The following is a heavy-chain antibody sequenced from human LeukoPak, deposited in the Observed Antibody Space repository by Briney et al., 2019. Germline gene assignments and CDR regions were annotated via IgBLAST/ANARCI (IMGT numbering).Heavy chain of an antibody. CDR3: ASGYCSSTSCQTVYYYYYYMDV. CDR2: INPNSGGT. D-gene: IGHD2-2*01. CDR1: GYTFTGYY. V-gene: IGHV1-2*02. J-gene: IGHJ6*03. Sequence: ASVKVSCKASGYTFTGYYMHWVRQAPGQRLEWMGWINPNSGGTNYAQKFQGGVTMTRDTSISTAYMELSRLRSDDTAVYYCASGYCSSTSCQTVYYYYYYMDVWGKGTTVTVSS.